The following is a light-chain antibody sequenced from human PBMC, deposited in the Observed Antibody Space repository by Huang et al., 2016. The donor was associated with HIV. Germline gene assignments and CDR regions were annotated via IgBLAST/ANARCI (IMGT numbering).Light chain of an antibody. Sequence: IVLTQSPATLSWYLGERVTLSCRASQRISNHLAWYQQRPGQAPRLLISDASTRVAGVPARFSGSGSGTDFTLTISSLEPEDFALYYCQQHDSWLTFGGGTKVEV. J-gene: IGKJ4*01. CDR1: QRISNH. V-gene: IGKV3-11*01. CDR2: DAS. CDR3: QQHDSWLT.